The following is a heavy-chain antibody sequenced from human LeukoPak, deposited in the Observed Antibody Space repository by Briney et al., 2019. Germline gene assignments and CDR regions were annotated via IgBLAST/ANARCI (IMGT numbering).Heavy chain of an antibody. D-gene: IGHD3-3*01. V-gene: IGHV3-53*01. J-gene: IGHJ3*02. CDR2: IYSGGST. CDR3: ARVIVSGYYDAFDM. Sequence: PGGSLRLSCAASGFTGSSNYMSWVRQAPGKGLEWVSIIYSGGSTYDADSVKGRFTISRDNSKNTLWLQMNSLRAEDTAVYHCARVIVSGYYDAFDMWGQGTMVTVSS. CDR1: GFTGSSNY.